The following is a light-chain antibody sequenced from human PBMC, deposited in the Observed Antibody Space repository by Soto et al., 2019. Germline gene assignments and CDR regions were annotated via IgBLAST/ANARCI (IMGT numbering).Light chain of an antibody. CDR3: QQYNSRRT. V-gene: IGKV1-5*01. CDR2: DAS. CDR1: QSISSW. J-gene: IGKJ1*01. Sequence: DIQMTQSHSTLSASVGDSVTITCRASQSISSWLAWYQQKPGKAPRLLIYDASSLESGVPSRFSGSGSGTEFTLTISSLQPEDFATYYCQQYNSRRTVGQGTKVDIK.